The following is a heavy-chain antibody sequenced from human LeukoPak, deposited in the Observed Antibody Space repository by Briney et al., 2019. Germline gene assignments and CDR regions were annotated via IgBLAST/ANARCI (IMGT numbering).Heavy chain of an antibody. V-gene: IGHV1-2*02. CDR2: INPNSGGT. J-gene: IGHJ3*02. CDR1: GYTFTGYY. CDR3: AKIVGATHLEAFDI. Sequence: ASVKVSCKASGYTFTGYYMHWVRQAPGQGLEWMGWINPNSGGTNYAQKLQGRVTMTTDTSTSTAYMEPRSLRSDDTAVYFCAKIVGATHLEAFDIWGQGTMVTVSS. D-gene: IGHD1-26*01.